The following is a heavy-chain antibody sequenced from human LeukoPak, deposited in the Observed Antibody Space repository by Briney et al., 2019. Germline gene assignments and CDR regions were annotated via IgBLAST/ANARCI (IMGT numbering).Heavy chain of an antibody. CDR1: GFTFSIYA. D-gene: IGHD3-22*01. Sequence: GGSLRLSSAASGFTFSIYAMSWVRQAPGKGLEWVSTISGNGGSTHYADSVKGRFTFSRDNSKNTVFLQMNSLRAEDTAVYYYAKSTGYYDGSANDYWGQGTLVTVSS. CDR3: AKSTGYYDGSANDY. J-gene: IGHJ4*02. V-gene: IGHV3-23*01. CDR2: ISGNGGST.